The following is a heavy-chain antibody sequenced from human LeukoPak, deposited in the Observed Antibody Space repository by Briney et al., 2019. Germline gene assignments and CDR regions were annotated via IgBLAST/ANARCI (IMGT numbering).Heavy chain of an antibody. Sequence: KPSETLSLTCTVSGGSISSSSYYWGWIRQPPGKGLEWIGSIYYSGSTNYNPSLKSRVTISVDTSKNQFSLKLSSVTAADTAVYYCARLSPERVVTFDYWGQGTLVTVSS. J-gene: IGHJ4*02. V-gene: IGHV4-39*07. CDR1: GGSISSSSYY. CDR3: ARLSPERVVTFDY. D-gene: IGHD3-3*01. CDR2: IYYSGST.